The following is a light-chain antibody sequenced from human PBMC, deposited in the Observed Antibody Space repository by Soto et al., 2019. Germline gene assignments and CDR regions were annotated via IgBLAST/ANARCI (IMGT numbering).Light chain of an antibody. CDR3: QQSYSSTWT. CDR1: QSIGNY. V-gene: IGKV1-39*01. Sequence: DIQMTQSPSSLSVSIGDRVTITCRAGQSIGNYLNWYQQKPGKAPNLLIYATSSLQSGVPSRFSGSGSGTEFTLTISSLQREDFAIYYCQQSYSSTWTFGQGTKVDNK. J-gene: IGKJ1*01. CDR2: ATS.